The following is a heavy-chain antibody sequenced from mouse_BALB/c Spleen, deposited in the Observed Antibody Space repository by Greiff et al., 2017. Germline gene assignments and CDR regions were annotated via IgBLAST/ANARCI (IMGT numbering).Heavy chain of an antibody. Sequence: EVKVVESGGGLVQPGGSRKLSCAASGFTFSSFGMHWVRQAPEKGLEWVAYISSGSSTIYYADTVKGRFTISRDNPKNTLFLQMTSLRSEDTAMYYCAREGWLPHYFDYWGQGTTLTVSS. CDR1: GFTFSSFG. J-gene: IGHJ2*01. CDR2: ISSGSSTI. CDR3: AREGWLPHYFDY. V-gene: IGHV5-17*02. D-gene: IGHD2-3*01.